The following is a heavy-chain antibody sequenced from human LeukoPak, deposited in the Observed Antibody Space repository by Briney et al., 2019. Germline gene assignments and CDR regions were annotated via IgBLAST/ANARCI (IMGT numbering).Heavy chain of an antibody. CDR1: GGSFSDSH. Sequence: SETLSLTCAVYGGSFSDSHWSWIRQSPGKGLEWIGEINHAGNTNYNPSLKSRVTLSVDTSKNQFSLKLNTVTAADTAVYYCARAPPPGATAFGVVDNWGQGTLVAVSS. J-gene: IGHJ4*02. CDR2: INHAGNT. D-gene: IGHD3-16*01. CDR3: ARAPPPGATAFGVVDN. V-gene: IGHV4-34*01.